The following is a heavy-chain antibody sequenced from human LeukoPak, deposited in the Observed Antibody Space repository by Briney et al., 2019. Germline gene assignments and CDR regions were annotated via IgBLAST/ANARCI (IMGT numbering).Heavy chain of an antibody. V-gene: IGHV5-51*01. D-gene: IGHD6-19*01. Sequence: GESLKISCKGSGYSFTTYWIGWVRQMPGKGLEWMGIIYPGDSETRYNPSFQGQVTISADKSISTAYLQWSSLKASDTAMYYCARRSQWLALDYWGQGTLVIVSS. CDR1: GYSFTTYW. J-gene: IGHJ4*02. CDR3: ARRSQWLALDY. CDR2: IYPGDSET.